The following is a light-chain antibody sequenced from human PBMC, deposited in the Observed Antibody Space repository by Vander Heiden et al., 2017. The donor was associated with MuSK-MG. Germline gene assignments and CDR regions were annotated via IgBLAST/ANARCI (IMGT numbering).Light chain of an antibody. CDR3: SSYSTITTVV. V-gene: IGLV2-14*03. J-gene: IGLJ2*01. CDR1: GLDVGDFDH. CDR2: AVN. Sequence: QSALTQPASVSGSPGQSIAIFCTGSGLDVGDFDHVSWYQQYPAQAPKLILYAVNIRPSGISYRFSGSKSGNTASLLISGLQAEDEAYYYCSSYSTITTVVFGGGTKLTVL.